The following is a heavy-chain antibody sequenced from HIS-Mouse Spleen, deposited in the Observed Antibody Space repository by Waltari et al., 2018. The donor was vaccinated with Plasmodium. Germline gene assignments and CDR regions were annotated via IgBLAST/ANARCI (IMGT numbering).Heavy chain of an antibody. CDR2: IYYSGRT. CDR3: ARDRITGTSYFDY. Sequence: QLQLQESGPGLVKPSETLSLTCTVSGGSISSSSYYWGWLRQPPGKGLEWIGSIYYSGRTYYNPSLKSRVTRSVDTSKNQFSLKLSSVTAADTAGYYCARDRITGTSYFDYWGQGTLVTVSS. V-gene: IGHV4-39*07. CDR1: GGSISSSSYY. D-gene: IGHD1-7*01. J-gene: IGHJ4*02.